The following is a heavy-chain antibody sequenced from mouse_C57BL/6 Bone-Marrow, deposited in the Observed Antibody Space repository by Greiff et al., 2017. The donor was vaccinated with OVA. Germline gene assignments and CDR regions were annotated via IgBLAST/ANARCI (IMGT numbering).Heavy chain of an antibody. J-gene: IGHJ2*01. CDR3: ARGDWDRYYLDY. D-gene: IGHD4-1*01. Sequence: VQLQQPGAELVRPGSSVKLSCKASGYTFTSYWMHWVKQRPIQGLEWMGTINPSNSETNYNQKFKGKAQLTVDKSSSTAYMQLSSLTSEDSAVNYCARGDWDRYYLDYWGQGTTLTVSS. V-gene: IGHV1-52*01. CDR2: INPSNSET. CDR1: GYTFTSYW.